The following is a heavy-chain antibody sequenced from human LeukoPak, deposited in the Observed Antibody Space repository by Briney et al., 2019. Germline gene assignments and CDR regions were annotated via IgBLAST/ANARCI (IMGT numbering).Heavy chain of an antibody. D-gene: IGHD4-23*01. Sequence: GGSLRLSCAASGFTFDDHGMHWVRRAPGKGLEWVSGISWSSGIIGYADSVKGRFTISRDNAKNSLYLQMDSLRAEDTAVYYCAREVNDYGGNNGGWGQGTLVTVSS. CDR2: ISWSSGII. J-gene: IGHJ4*02. CDR3: AREVNDYGGNNGG. V-gene: IGHV3-9*01. CDR1: GFTFDDHG.